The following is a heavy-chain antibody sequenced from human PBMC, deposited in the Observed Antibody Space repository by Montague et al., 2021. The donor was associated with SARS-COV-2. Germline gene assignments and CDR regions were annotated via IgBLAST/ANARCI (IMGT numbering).Heavy chain of an antibody. V-gene: IGHV4-4*07. D-gene: IGHD2-15*01. CDR1: GGSISNYY. Sequence: SETLSLTCTVSGGSISNYYWNWIRQPAGKGLEWIGRIYSSGSTNXNPSLKSRISMSVDTSKNQFYLKLSSVTAADTAIYYCARDYSRCSGGSCVFDYWGQGTLVTVSS. J-gene: IGHJ4*02. CDR2: IYSSGST. CDR3: ARDYSRCSGGSCVFDY.